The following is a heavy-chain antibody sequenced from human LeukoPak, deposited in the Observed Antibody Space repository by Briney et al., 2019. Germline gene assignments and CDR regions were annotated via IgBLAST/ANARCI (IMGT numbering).Heavy chain of an antibody. Sequence: SETLSLTCAVYGGSFSGYYWSWIRQPPGKGLEWIGEINHSGSTNYNPSLKSRVTISVDTSKNQFSLKPSSVTAADTAVYYCATAPPYYDSSGGYFDYWGQGTLVTVSS. J-gene: IGHJ4*02. CDR3: ATAPPYYDSSGGYFDY. CDR1: GGSFSGYY. D-gene: IGHD3-22*01. CDR2: INHSGST. V-gene: IGHV4-34*01.